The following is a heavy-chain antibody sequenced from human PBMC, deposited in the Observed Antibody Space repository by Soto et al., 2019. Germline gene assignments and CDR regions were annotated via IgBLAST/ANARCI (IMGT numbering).Heavy chain of an antibody. CDR1: GYTFTGYY. CDR2: INPKTGDT. J-gene: IGHJ4*02. D-gene: IGHD4-17*01. V-gene: IGHV1-2*04. Sequence: QVQLVQSGAEVKKPGASVKVSCKASGYTFTGYYVPWVRQAPGQGLEWMGWINPKTGDTHYGQNFQGWVTMTRDTSISTLYMELRRLTSDDTAVYYCAGDGGVYGDYDYWGQGTLVTVSS. CDR3: AGDGGVYGDYDY.